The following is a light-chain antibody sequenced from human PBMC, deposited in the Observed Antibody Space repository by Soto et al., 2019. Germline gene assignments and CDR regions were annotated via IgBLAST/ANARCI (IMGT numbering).Light chain of an antibody. V-gene: IGLV1-47*01. CDR1: FFNIGGNY. Sequence: QSVLTQPPSVSETPGQRVTISCSGSFFNIGGNYVYWYQQLPGTAPKVLIYRNDQRPSGVPDRFSASKSGTSASLAISGLRSEDEADYFCAAWDDSLSGGVFGGGTKLTVL. CDR2: RND. CDR3: AAWDDSLSGGV. J-gene: IGLJ2*01.